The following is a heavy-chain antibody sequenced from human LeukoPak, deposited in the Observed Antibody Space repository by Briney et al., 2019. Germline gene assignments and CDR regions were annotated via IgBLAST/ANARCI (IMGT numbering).Heavy chain of an antibody. CDR2: ISTGGGT. Sequence: GGSLRLSCVASGFTFSDHAVSWVRQAPGKGLEWVSVISTGGGTSYTDSVKGRFTFSRDNSKNTLFLQMNSLRAEDTGVYYCARGGITDYGDYSSFDYWGQETLLTVSS. D-gene: IGHD4-17*01. V-gene: IGHV3-66*01. J-gene: IGHJ4*02. CDR1: GFTFSDHA. CDR3: ARGGITDYGDYSSFDY.